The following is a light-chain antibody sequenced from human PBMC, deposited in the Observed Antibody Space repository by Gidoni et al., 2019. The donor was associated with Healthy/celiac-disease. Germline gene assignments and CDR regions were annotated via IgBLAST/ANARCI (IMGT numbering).Light chain of an antibody. Sequence: AIRMTQSPSSFSASTGDRVTITCRASQGISSYLAWYHQKPGKAPKHLIYAASTLQSGVPSRFSGSGSGTDFTLTISCLQSEDFATYYCQQYYSYQWTFGQGTKVEIK. J-gene: IGKJ1*01. CDR3: QQYYSYQWT. CDR1: QGISSY. V-gene: IGKV1-8*01. CDR2: AAS.